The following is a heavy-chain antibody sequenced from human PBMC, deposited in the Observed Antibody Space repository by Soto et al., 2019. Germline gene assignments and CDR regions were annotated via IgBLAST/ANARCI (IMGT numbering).Heavy chain of an antibody. V-gene: IGHV3-11*01. D-gene: IGHD6-19*01. CDR3: AREDPAVAGTDDAFDI. Sequence: GGSLRLSCAASGFTFSDYYMSWIRQAPGKGLEWVSYISSSGSTIYYADSVKGRFTISRDNAKNSLYLQMNSLRAEDTAVYYCAREDPAVAGTDDAFDIWGQGTMVTVSS. CDR2: ISSSGSTI. J-gene: IGHJ3*02. CDR1: GFTFSDYY.